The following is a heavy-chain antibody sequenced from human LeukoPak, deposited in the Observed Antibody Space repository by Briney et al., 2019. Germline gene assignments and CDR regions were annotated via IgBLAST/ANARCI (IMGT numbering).Heavy chain of an antibody. V-gene: IGHV1-2*02. CDR3: ARDAPGYYDSSGYYYWFDP. J-gene: IGHJ5*02. D-gene: IGHD3-22*01. CDR1: GYTFTGYY. Sequence: GASVKVSCKASGYTFTGYYMHWVRQAPGQGLEWMGWINPNSGGTNYAQKLQGRVTMTTDTSTSTAYMELRSLRSDDTAVYYCARDAPGYYDSSGYYYWFDPWGQGTLVTVSS. CDR2: INPNSGGT.